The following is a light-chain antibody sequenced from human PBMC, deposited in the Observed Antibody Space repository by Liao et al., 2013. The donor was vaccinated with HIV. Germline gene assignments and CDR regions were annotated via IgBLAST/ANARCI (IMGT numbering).Light chain of an antibody. CDR3: QVWDSSSDHPGV. CDR2: YDR. CDR1: NIEEES. Sequence: SYVLTQPASVSVAPGTTARIPCGGKNIEEESVHWYQQKPGQAPVLVMSYDRDRPSQIPERFSGSNSGNTATLTISRVEAGDEADYYCQVWDSSSDHPGVFGGGTKLTVL. V-gene: IGLV3-21*01. J-gene: IGLJ3*02.